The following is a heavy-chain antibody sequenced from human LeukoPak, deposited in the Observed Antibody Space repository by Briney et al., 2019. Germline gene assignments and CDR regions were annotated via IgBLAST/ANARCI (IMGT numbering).Heavy chain of an antibody. Sequence: GRSLRLSCAASGFTFDDYAMHWVRQAPGKGLEWVSGISWNSGSIGYADSVKGRFTISRDNAKNSLYLQMNSLRAEDTALYYCAKDSTYYYDSSGSHPLSYWGQGTLVTVSS. V-gene: IGHV3-9*01. CDR3: AKDSTYYYDSSGSHPLSY. CDR2: ISWNSGSI. CDR1: GFTFDDYA. J-gene: IGHJ4*02. D-gene: IGHD3-22*01.